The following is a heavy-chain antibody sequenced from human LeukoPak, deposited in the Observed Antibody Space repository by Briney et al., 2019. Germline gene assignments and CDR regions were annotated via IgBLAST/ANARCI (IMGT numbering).Heavy chain of an antibody. Sequence: AGGSLRFSCADSGFTFSSYIMYWVRQAPGKGLEYVSSISSNGGRTYYASSVKGRFTISRDNSKNTLYLQMSSLRVQDMAVYYCARGGQSYYNRSDYLNYYVDWSKETLVTVSS. D-gene: IGHD3-22*01. CDR2: ISSNGGRT. CDR1: GFTFSSYI. J-gene: IGHJ4*02. CDR3: ARGGQSYYNRSDYLNYYVD. V-gene: IGHV3-64*01.